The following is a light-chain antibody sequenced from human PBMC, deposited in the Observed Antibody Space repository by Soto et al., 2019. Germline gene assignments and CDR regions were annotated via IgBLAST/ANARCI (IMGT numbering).Light chain of an antibody. CDR1: QSISSW. CDR3: QQYNTYWT. CDR2: DAS. J-gene: IGKJ1*01. Sequence: DIQMTQSPSTLSGSVGDRVTITCRASQSISSWLAWYQQKPGKAPKLLIYDASNLESGVPSRFSGSGSGTEFTLTISSLQPDDFATYYCQQYNTYWTFGRGTKV. V-gene: IGKV1-5*01.